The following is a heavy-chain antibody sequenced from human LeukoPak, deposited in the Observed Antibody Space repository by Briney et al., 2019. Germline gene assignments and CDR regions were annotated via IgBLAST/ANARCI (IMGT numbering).Heavy chain of an antibody. Sequence: GGSLRLSCAASGFTFSSYRMHWVRQVPGKGLVWVARINPGGSSITYADSVKGRFTISRDNAKNTLYLQMDSLRAEDTGVYYCARSNQADDYWGQGTLVTVSS. CDR2: INPGGSSI. CDR3: ARSNQADDY. D-gene: IGHD1-14*01. V-gene: IGHV3-74*01. CDR1: GFTFSSYR. J-gene: IGHJ4*02.